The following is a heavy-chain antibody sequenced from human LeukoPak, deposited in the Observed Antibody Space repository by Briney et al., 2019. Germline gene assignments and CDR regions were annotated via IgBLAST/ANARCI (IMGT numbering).Heavy chain of an antibody. CDR2: ISGSGGST. D-gene: IGHD1-26*01. Sequence: GGSLRLSCAGSGFTFSSYAMSWVRQAPGKGLEWVSAISGSGGSTYYADSVKGRFTISRDNSKNTLYLQMNSLRAEDTAVYYCAKDPRWSGSYYFDYWGQGTLVTVSS. V-gene: IGHV3-23*01. J-gene: IGHJ4*02. CDR3: AKDPRWSGSYYFDY. CDR1: GFTFSSYA.